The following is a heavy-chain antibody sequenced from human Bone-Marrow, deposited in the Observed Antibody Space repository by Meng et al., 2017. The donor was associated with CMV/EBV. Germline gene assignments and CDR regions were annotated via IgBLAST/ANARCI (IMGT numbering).Heavy chain of an antibody. Sequence: GESLKISCAASGFTFSSNDMHWVRQTAGKGLEWVSAIGTAGDTYYPGSVKGRFTISRENAKNSFYLQMNSLRAGDTAVYYCARGGNSFWSGYFYGMDVWGQGTTVTVSS. CDR2: IGTAGDT. J-gene: IGHJ6*02. CDR3: ARGGNSFWSGYFYGMDV. CDR1: GFTFSSND. V-gene: IGHV3-13*01. D-gene: IGHD3-3*01.